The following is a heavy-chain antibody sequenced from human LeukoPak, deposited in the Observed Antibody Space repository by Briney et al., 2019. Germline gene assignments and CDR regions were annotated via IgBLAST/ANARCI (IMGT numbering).Heavy chain of an antibody. CDR1: GFTFSNYA. V-gene: IGHV3-23*01. Sequence: GGSLRLSCVASGFTFSNYAMSWVRQAPGKGLEWVSGVSGSGGSGGSTYYADSVKGRFTISRDNSRKMLYLQMSSLRADDTAVYYCAKYSGLEWLNIYYYYLYMDVWGKGTTVIVSS. CDR3: AKYSGLEWLNIYYYYLYMDV. D-gene: IGHD3-3*01. J-gene: IGHJ6*03. CDR2: VSGSGGSGGST.